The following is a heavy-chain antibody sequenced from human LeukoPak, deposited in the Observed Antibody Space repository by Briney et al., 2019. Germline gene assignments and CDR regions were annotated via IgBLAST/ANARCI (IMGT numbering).Heavy chain of an antibody. J-gene: IGHJ4*02. Sequence: PGRSLRLSCAASGFTFSSYAMHWVRQAPGKGLEWAAVISYDGSNKYYADSVKGRFTISRDNSKNTLYLQMNSLRAEDTAVYYCAKEFVRFGELLYFDYWGQGTLVTVSS. CDR3: AKEFVRFGELLYFDY. CDR1: GFTFSSYA. CDR2: ISYDGSNK. V-gene: IGHV3-30-3*01. D-gene: IGHD3-10*01.